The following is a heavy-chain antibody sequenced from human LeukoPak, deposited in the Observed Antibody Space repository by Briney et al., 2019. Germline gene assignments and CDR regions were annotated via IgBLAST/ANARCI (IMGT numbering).Heavy chain of an antibody. D-gene: IGHD4-23*01. CDR2: ISAYNGNT. J-gene: IGHJ4*02. V-gene: IGHV1-18*01. CDR3: ARAPVVTLFDY. Sequence: ASVKVSCKASGGTFSSYAISWVRQAPGQGLEWMGWISAYNGNTNYAQKLQGRVTMTTDTSTSTAYMELRSLRSDDTAVYYCARAPVVTLFDYWGQGTLVTVSS. CDR1: GGTFSSYA.